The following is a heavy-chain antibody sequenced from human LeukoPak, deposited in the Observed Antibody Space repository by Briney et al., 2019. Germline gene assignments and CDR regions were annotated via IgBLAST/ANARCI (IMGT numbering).Heavy chain of an antibody. CDR1: GGSFSGYY. CDR3: ARGIGSFSS. Sequence: SETLSLTCAVYGGSFSGYYWSWIRQPPGKGLEWIGEINHGGSTNYNPSLKSRVTISVDTSKNQFSLKLSSVTAADTAVYYCARGIGSFSSWGQGTLVTVSS. D-gene: IGHD3-3*02. V-gene: IGHV4-34*01. J-gene: IGHJ5*02. CDR2: INHGGST.